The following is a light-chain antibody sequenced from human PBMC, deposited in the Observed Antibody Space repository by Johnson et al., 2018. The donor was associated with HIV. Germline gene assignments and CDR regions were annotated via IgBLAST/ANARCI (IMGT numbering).Light chain of an antibody. CDR3: GTWDSSLSAYV. V-gene: IGLV1-51*01. J-gene: IGLJ1*01. Sequence: QSVLTQPPSVSAAPGQKVTISCSGSSSNIGNNYVSWYQQVPGTAPKLLIYDNDKRPSGISDRFSASKSGTSATLGITGLQTGDEAVYYCGTWDSSLSAYVFGTGTKVTVL. CDR2: DND. CDR1: SSNIGNNY.